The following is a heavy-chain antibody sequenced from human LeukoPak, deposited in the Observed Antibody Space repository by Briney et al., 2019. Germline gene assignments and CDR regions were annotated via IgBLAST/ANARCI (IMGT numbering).Heavy chain of an antibody. J-gene: IGHJ4*02. V-gene: IGHV3-30*02. CDR2: IQYDGTNK. CDR3: AKGSRSTSWPFDY. CDR1: GFTFSSYG. D-gene: IGHD2-2*01. Sequence: GRSLRLSCAASGFTFSSYGMHWVRQAPGKGLEWVAFIQYDGTNKYYADSVKGRFTISRDNSKNTLYLQMNSLRAEDTAVYYCAKGSRSTSWPFDYWGQGTLVTVSS.